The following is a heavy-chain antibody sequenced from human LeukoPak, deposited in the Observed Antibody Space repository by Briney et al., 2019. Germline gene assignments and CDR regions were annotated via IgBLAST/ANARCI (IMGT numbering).Heavy chain of an antibody. CDR1: GFTFSGYW. Sequence: GSLRLSCAASGFTFSGYWMNWVRQAPGKGLEWVANIKQDGSEKYYVDSVKGRFTISRDNAENSLYLQMNSLRAEDTAVYYCAGPRRDLLSAFEIWGQGTMVTVSS. CDR2: IKQDGSEK. V-gene: IGHV3-7*01. D-gene: IGHD3-10*01. CDR3: AGPRRDLLSAFEI. J-gene: IGHJ3*02.